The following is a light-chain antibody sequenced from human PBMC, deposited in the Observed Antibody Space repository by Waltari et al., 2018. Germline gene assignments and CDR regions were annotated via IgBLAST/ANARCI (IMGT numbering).Light chain of an antibody. V-gene: IGLV2-11*01. CDR2: DVT. Sequence: QSALTQPRSVSESPGPSVTIPCTGTSSDVGGYNYVPWYQQHPGKAPKLMIYDVTKRPSGVPDRFSGSKSGNTASLTISGLQAEDEADYYCCSYAGTYTFWVFGGGTKLTVL. CDR3: CSYAGTYTFWV. CDR1: SSDVGGYNY. J-gene: IGLJ3*02.